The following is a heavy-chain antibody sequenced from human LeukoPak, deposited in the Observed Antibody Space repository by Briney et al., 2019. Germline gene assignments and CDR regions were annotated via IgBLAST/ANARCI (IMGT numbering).Heavy chain of an antibody. V-gene: IGHV3-23*01. D-gene: IGHD5-18*01. J-gene: IGHJ4*02. CDR2: ISGSGGST. CDR3: AKGTVDTANTH. CDR1: GFTFSSYW. Sequence: GGSLRVSCAASGFTFSSYWMSWVRQAPGKGLEWVSAISGSGGSTYYADSVKGRFTISRDNSKNTLYLQMNSLRAEDAAVYYCAKGTVDTANTHWGQGTLVTVSS.